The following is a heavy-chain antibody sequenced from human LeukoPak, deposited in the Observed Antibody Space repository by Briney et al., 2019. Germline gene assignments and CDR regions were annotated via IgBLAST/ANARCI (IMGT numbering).Heavy chain of an antibody. CDR3: ARALTMTDALDI. V-gene: IGHV4-61*02. Sequence: ASETLSLTCTASGGSISSGSCYWSWIRQPAGKGLEWIGRIHTSGTTNYNPSLKSHVTISVDTSKNQVSLKLSSVTAADTAVYYCARALTMTDALDIWGQGTMVTVSS. CDR2: IHTSGTT. CDR1: GGSISSGSCY. J-gene: IGHJ3*02. D-gene: IGHD3-22*01.